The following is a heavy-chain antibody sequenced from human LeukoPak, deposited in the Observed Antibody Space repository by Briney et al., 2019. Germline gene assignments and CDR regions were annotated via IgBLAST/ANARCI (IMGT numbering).Heavy chain of an antibody. J-gene: IGHJ1*01. CDR2: INPSGGSP. CDR3: ERGERGSPEVYFQL. CDR1: GYTFTSYY. V-gene: IGHV1-46*01. D-gene: IGHD3-16*01. Sequence: ASVKGSCTASGYTFTSYYMHWVGPAPGPGLEWMGIINPSGGSPSHAQKIQGRDSRNRDTSKSQAYMGLSDLRSEDTAVYYWERGERGSPEVYFQLWGQGTLVTVSS.